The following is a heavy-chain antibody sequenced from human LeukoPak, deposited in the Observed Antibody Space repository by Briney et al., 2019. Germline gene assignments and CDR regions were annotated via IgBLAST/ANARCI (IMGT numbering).Heavy chain of an antibody. J-gene: IGHJ4*02. CDR2: ISAYNGNT. CDR1: GYTFTSYG. Sequence: ASVKVSCKASGYTFTSYGISWVRQAPGQGLEWMGWISAYNGNTNYAQKFQGRVTITRDTSASTAYMELSSLRSEDTAVYYCARVRGNCSSTSCSYYFDYWGQGTLVTVSS. V-gene: IGHV1-18*01. CDR3: ARVRGNCSSTSCSYYFDY. D-gene: IGHD2-2*01.